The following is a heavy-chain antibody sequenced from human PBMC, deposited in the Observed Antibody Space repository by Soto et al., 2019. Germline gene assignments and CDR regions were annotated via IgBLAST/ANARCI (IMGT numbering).Heavy chain of an antibody. CDR2: INPNSGGT. D-gene: IGHD3-22*01. J-gene: IGHJ4*02. Sequence: ASVKVSCKASGHTFTGYYMHWVRQAPGQGLEWMGWINPNSGGTNYAQKFQGWVTMTRDTSISTAYMELSRLRSDDTAVYYCARENDSSGYYDYWGQGTLVTVSS. CDR1: GHTFTGYY. CDR3: ARENDSSGYYDY. V-gene: IGHV1-2*04.